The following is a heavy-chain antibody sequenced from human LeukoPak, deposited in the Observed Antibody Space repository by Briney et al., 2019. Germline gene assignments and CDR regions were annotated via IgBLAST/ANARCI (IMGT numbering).Heavy chain of an antibody. J-gene: IGHJ4*02. D-gene: IGHD7-27*01. CDR1: GGSISNYF. Sequence: ASETLSLTCSVSGGSISNYFWTWIRQPPGKGLEWIGYIYSSGSNYYNPSLKSRVTISVDTSKNRFSLKLSTVTAADTAVYYCARRPTGDPKFDYWGQGTLVAVSS. V-gene: IGHV4-59*08. CDR2: IYSSGSN. CDR3: ARRPTGDPKFDY.